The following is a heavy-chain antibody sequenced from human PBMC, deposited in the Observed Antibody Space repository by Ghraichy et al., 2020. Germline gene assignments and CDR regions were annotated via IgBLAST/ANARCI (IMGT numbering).Heavy chain of an antibody. CDR2: IYYSGST. D-gene: IGHD3-10*01. CDR1: GGSISSGGYY. J-gene: IGHJ6*02. Sequence: SETLSLTCTVSGGSISSGGYYWSWIRQHPGKGLEWIGYIYYSGSTYYNPSLKSRVTISVDTSKNQFSLKLSSVTAADTAVYYCARTTYYYGSDPGHYGMDVWGQGTTVTVSS. V-gene: IGHV4-31*03. CDR3: ARTTYYYGSDPGHYGMDV.